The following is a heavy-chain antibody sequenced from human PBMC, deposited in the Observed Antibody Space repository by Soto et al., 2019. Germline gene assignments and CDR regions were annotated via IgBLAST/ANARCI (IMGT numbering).Heavy chain of an antibody. D-gene: IGHD3-9*01. Sequence: GLQSHCCRAVEVNIRSHGVRWVRQAPGKGLAWVSAIRGSGRSTYYADSVKGRFTISRDNSKNTLYLQMNSLRAEDTAVYYGVNSFEGYFDYLVQGTLVIV. J-gene: IGHJ4*02. CDR2: IRGSGRST. CDR1: EVNIRSHG. CDR3: VNSFEGYFDY. V-gene: IGHV3-23*01.